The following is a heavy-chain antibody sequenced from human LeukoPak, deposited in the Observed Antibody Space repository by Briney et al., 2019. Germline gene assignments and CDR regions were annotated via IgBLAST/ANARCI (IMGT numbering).Heavy chain of an antibody. CDR1: GGSFSGYY. CDR3: ARGGGVVVVVAATEYYFDY. J-gene: IGHJ4*02. Sequence: PSETLSLTCAVYGGSFSGYYWSRIRQPPGKGLEWIGEINHSGSTNYNPSLKSRVTISVDTSKNQFSLKLSSVTAADTAVYYCARGGGVVVVVAATEYYFDYWGQGTLVTVSS. V-gene: IGHV4-34*01. CDR2: INHSGST. D-gene: IGHD2-15*01.